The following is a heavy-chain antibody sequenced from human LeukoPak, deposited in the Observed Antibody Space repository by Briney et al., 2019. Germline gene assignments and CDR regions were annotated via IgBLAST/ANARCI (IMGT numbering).Heavy chain of an antibody. D-gene: IGHD1-7*01. CDR3: ASLYWNSYAFDI. CDR1: GYRFIDYW. Sequence: GESLKISCQGSGYRFIDYWIGWVRQMPGKGLEWMGIIYPGDSDTRYSPSFQGQVTISADKSISTAYLQWSSLKASDTAMYYCASLYWNSYAFDIWGQGTMVTVSS. V-gene: IGHV5-51*01. J-gene: IGHJ3*02. CDR2: IYPGDSDT.